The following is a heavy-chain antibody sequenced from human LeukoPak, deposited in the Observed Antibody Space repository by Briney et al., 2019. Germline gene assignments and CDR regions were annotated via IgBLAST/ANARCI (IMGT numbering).Heavy chain of an antibody. J-gene: IGHJ4*02. Sequence: SETLSLTCTVSGGSISSGSYYWSWIRQPPGKGLEWIAYIYYSGSTNYNPSLKSRVTISVDTSKNQFSLKLTSVTAADTAVYYCARGSPRGWLPFYWGQGTLVTVSS. V-gene: IGHV4-61*01. D-gene: IGHD3-22*01. CDR2: IYYSGST. CDR3: ARGSPRGWLPFY. CDR1: GGSISSGSYY.